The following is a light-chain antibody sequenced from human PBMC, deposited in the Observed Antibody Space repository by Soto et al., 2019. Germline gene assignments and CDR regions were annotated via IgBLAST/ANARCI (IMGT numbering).Light chain of an antibody. V-gene: IGLV2-14*01. CDR2: EVS. CDR1: SSDVGGYDY. J-gene: IGLJ1*01. Sequence: QSVLAQPASVSGSPGQSITISCTGTSSDVGGYDYVSWYQIHPGKAPKLMVFEVSNRPSGVSYRFSGSKSGNTASLTISGLQAEDEADYFCSSYSISTAYLFGTGTKVTV. CDR3: SSYSISTAYL.